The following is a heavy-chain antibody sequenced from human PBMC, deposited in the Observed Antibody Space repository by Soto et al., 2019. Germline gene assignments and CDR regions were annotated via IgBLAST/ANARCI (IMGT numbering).Heavy chain of an antibody. Sequence: AGGSLRLSCAASGFSFSGSSMYWVRQASGKGLEWVGRIRSKVYSYATAYGASLKGRFSIFRDDTKNTAYLQINSLKSEDTAVYYCLTSIREATRDFDYWGQGTLVTVSS. D-gene: IGHD5-12*01. CDR1: GFSFSGSS. CDR3: LTSIREATRDFDY. CDR2: IRSKVYSYAT. J-gene: IGHJ4*02. V-gene: IGHV3-73*01.